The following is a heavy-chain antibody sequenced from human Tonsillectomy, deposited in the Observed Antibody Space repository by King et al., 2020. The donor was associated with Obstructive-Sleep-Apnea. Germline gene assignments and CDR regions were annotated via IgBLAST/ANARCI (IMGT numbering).Heavy chain of an antibody. V-gene: IGHV5-51*01. D-gene: IGHD5-12*01. CDR2: VYPGDSDT. CDR1: GYSFTSFW. J-gene: IGHJ4*02. CDR3: ARPSGYSGYEVVDY. Sequence: VQLVESGAEVKKPGESLKISCKVSGYSFTSFWIGWVRQTPGKGLEWMGIVYPGDSDTRYSPSFHGQVTISADKSNSTAYLQWSSLMASDTAMYYCARPSGYSGYEVVDYWGQGTLVTVSS.